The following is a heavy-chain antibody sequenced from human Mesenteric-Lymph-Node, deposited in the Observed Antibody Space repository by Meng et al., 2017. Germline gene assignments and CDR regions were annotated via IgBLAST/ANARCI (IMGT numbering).Heavy chain of an antibody. Sequence: ASVKVSCKASGYSFTNYYIQWVRQAPGQGLEYMGIIRPSSDRTSYGQRFQGRLTMTKDTSTSTAYMELSGLTSEDTAVYSCVRESPEMYYFDFWGQGTRVTVSS. V-gene: IGHV1-46*01. J-gene: IGHJ4*02. CDR1: GYSFTNYY. CDR3: VRESPEMYYFDF. D-gene: IGHD5-24*01. CDR2: IRPSSDRT.